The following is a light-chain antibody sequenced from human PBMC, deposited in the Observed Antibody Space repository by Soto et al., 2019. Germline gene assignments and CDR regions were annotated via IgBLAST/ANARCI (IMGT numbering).Light chain of an antibody. CDR3: QQYFKSPWT. CDR2: GAS. Sequence: EIVLTQSPGTLSLSPGERATLSCGASQTVSSNYLAWYQQKPGQAPRLLIYGASSRATGIPDRFSGSGSGTDFVLTISRLGPEDFAVYYCQQYFKSPWTFGQGTKVEIK. J-gene: IGKJ1*01. CDR1: QTVSSNY. V-gene: IGKV3-20*01.